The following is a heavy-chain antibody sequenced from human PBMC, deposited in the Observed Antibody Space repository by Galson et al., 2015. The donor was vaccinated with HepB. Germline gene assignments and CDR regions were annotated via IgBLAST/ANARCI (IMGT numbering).Heavy chain of an antibody. CDR1: GGSISTGVYH. CDR2: ISPSGST. J-gene: IGHJ4*02. Sequence: LPLTCTVSGGSISTGVYHWSWTRQPAGKGLDWIGRISPSGSTNYNPSLKSRVTMSLDTSKDQFSLKLRSVTAADPAVYYCTRGVWRIGARPSYLFDYWGQGILGTVSS. CDR3: TRGVWRIGARPSYLFDY. V-gene: IGHV4-61*02. D-gene: IGHD6-6*01.